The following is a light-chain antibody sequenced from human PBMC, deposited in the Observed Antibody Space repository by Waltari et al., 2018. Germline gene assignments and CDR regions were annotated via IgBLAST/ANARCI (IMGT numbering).Light chain of an antibody. CDR2: RDN. Sequence: QPVLIQPPSASGTPGQRVTISCSGSSSNLASNYVDWYQQVPGTAPKLLMYRDNWRPSGVPDRFSGSKSGTSASLAISGVRSEDEADYHCAAWDDVLSGVVFGGGTKLIVL. J-gene: IGLJ2*01. V-gene: IGLV1-47*01. CDR1: SSNLASNY. CDR3: AAWDDVLSGVV.